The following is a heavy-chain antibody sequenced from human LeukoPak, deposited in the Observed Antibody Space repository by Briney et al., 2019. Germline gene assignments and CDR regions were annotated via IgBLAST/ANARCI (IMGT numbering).Heavy chain of an antibody. V-gene: IGHV1-69*04. Sequence: ASVKVSCKASGGTFSSYAISWVRQAPGQGLEWMGRIIPILGIANYAQKFQGRVTITADKSTSTAYMELSSLRSEDTAVYYCAREGFDFVYYYYGMDVWGQGTTVTVSS. CDR1: GGTFSSYA. CDR3: AREGFDFVYYYYGMDV. D-gene: IGHD3-10*01. J-gene: IGHJ6*02. CDR2: IIPILGIA.